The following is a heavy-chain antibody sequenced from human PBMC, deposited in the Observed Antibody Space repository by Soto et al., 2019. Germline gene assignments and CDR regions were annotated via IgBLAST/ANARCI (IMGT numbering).Heavy chain of an antibody. CDR3: ARAGEYYDSSGYYYYY. Sequence: ASVKVSCKASGYTFTSYYMHWVRQAPGQGLEWMGIINPSGGSTSYAQKFQGRVTMTRDTSTSTVYMELSSLRSEDTAVYYCARAGEYYDSSGYYYYYWGQGTLVTVS. CDR1: GYTFTSYY. D-gene: IGHD3-22*01. V-gene: IGHV1-46*01. J-gene: IGHJ4*02. CDR2: INPSGGST.